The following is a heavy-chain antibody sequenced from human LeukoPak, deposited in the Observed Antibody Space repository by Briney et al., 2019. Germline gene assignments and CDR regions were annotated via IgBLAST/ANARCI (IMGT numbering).Heavy chain of an antibody. CDR3: AGLGYCSSTSCPYYMDV. J-gene: IGHJ6*03. CDR2: IYSGGST. D-gene: IGHD2-2*01. V-gene: IGHV3-53*01. CDR1: GFTVSSNY. Sequence: GGSLRLSCAASGFTVSSNYMSWVRQAPGKGLEWVSVIYSGGSTYYADSVKGRFTISRDNSKNTLYLQMNSLRAEDTAVYYCAGLGYCSSTSCPYYMDVWGKGTTVTVSS.